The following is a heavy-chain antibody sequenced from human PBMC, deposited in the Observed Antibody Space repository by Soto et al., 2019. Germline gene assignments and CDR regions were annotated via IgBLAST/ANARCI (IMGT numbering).Heavy chain of an antibody. J-gene: IGHJ4*02. Sequence: PGGSLRLSCAASGFTFSTYAMSWVRQAPGKGLEWVSTITNSGGTTYYADSVKGHFTVSRDNSKNTLYLQMNSLRAEDTAVYYCAKSSLSSYSRFDYWGQGTLVTVSS. CDR2: ITNSGGTT. CDR3: AKSSLSSYSRFDY. D-gene: IGHD6-13*01. CDR1: GFTFSTYA. V-gene: IGHV3-23*01.